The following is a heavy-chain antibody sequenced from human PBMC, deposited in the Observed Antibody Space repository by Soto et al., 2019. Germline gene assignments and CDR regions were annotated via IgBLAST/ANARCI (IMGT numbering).Heavy chain of an antibody. J-gene: IGHJ4*02. CDR1: GYTFTSYG. Sequence: QVQLVQSGAEVKKPGASVKVSCKASGYTFTSYGISWVRQAPGQGLEWMGWISAYNGNTNDAQKLQGRVTMTTDTSTGSAYMELRSLRSEDAAVYYCARDAIAAAGTYGYWGQGTLVTVSS. CDR2: ISAYNGNT. V-gene: IGHV1-18*04. D-gene: IGHD6-13*01. CDR3: ARDAIAAAGTYGY.